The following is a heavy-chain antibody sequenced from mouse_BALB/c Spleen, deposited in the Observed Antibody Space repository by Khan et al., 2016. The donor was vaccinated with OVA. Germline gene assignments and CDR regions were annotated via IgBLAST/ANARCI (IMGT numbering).Heavy chain of an antibody. CDR3: ALYYYGRAWFAY. CDR1: GFSLTSYG. J-gene: IGHJ3*01. D-gene: IGHD1-1*01. Sequence: QVQLQQSGPGLVAPSQSLSITCTVSGFSLTSYGVGWVRQPPGKGLEWLGVIWGDGSTTYHSALISRLSISKDNSKSHVFLQLNSLQTDDTATYYCALYYYGRAWFAYWGQGTLVTVSA. V-gene: IGHV2-3*01. CDR2: IWGDGST.